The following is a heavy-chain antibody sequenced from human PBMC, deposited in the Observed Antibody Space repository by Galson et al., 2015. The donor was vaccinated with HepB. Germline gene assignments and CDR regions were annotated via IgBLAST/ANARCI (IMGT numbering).Heavy chain of an antibody. D-gene: IGHD3-10*01. CDR2: ISPYNGNT. Sequence: SVKASCKASGYTFTSYGLSWLRQAPGQGLEYMGWISPYNGNTNYAQKLQGRVTMTTDKSTTTAHMELRSLRSDDTAVYYCALRTGTYPYYFDFWGQGTLVAVSS. J-gene: IGHJ4*02. V-gene: IGHV1-18*01. CDR1: GYTFTSYG. CDR3: ALRTGTYPYYFDF.